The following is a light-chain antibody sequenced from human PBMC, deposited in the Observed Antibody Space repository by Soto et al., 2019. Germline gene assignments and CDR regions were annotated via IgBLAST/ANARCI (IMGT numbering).Light chain of an antibody. CDR1: QSIGTY. Sequence: AIRMTQSPSSFSASTGDRVTITCRASQSIGTYLAWYQQIPGRAPKLLIFAASTLQRGVPSRFSGSEAGTDFTLPICSLQSEDFATYYCQQYYIYHPTFGGGTKVEIK. CDR3: QQYYIYHPT. J-gene: IGKJ4*01. V-gene: IGKV1-8*01. CDR2: AAS.